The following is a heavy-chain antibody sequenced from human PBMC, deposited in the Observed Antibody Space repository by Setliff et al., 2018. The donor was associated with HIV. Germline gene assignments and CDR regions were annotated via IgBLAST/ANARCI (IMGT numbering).Heavy chain of an antibody. Sequence: GGSLGLSCLASGFTFTGLTFTDYNMNWVRQAPGKGLEWVSYISSSNSIYYADSVRGRFTISRDNAKNTVYLQMNSLRVEDTAVYYCARELHREWDYWGQGTLVTVSS. CDR2: ISSSNSI. CDR1: GFTFTGLTFTDYN. V-gene: IGHV3-48*01. CDR3: ARELHREWDY. J-gene: IGHJ4*02. D-gene: IGHD3-3*01.